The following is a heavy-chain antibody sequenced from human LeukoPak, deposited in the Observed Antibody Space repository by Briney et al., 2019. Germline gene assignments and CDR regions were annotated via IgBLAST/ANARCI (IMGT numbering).Heavy chain of an antibody. V-gene: IGHV3-21*01. CDR2: ISSSSSYI. CDR1: GFTFSSYN. D-gene: IGHD2-15*01. CDR3: ARAGYYRFDY. Sequence: GGSLRLSCAASGFTFSSYNMNWVRQAPGKGLEWVSSISSSSSYIYYADSLKGRFTISRDNAQNTLYLQMDSLRAEDTAIYFCARAGYYRFDYWGQGTLVTVSS. J-gene: IGHJ4*02.